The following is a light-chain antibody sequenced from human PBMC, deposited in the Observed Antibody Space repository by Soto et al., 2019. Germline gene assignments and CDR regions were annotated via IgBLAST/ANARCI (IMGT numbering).Light chain of an antibody. CDR1: QSVSSSY. V-gene: IGKV3-20*01. CDR3: QQYGSSPAWS. CDR2: GAS. J-gene: IGKJ1*01. Sequence: EIVMTQSPATLSVSPLEIATLSFMASQSVSSSYLAWYQQKPGQAPRLLIFGASSRATGIPARFSGSGSGTDFTLTISRLEPEDFAVYYCQQYGSSPAWSFGQGTKVDIK.